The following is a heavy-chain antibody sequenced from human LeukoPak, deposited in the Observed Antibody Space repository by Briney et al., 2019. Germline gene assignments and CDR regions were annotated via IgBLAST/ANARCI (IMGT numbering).Heavy chain of an antibody. CDR2: ISSSSTIM. V-gene: IGHV3-48*02. J-gene: IGHJ3*02. CDR1: GFTFRSYG. CDR3: ARGVEGSNYYGSSGKGNALDI. Sequence: PGGSLRLSCAASGFTFRSYGINWVRQAPGKGLEWLSYISSSSTIMYYAGSVRGRFTISRDNAKNSLYLQMNNLRHEDTAVYYCARGVEGSNYYGSSGKGNALDIWGQGTMVTVSS. D-gene: IGHD3-22*01.